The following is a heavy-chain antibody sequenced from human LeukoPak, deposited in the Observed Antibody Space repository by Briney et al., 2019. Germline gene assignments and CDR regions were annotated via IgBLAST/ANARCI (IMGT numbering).Heavy chain of an antibody. D-gene: IGHD3-10*01. CDR3: ARVITPYYYGSGSYYNDAFDI. CDR2: INTNTGNP. Sequence: ASVKVSCKASGYTFTSYAMNWVRQAPGQGLEWMGWINTNTGNPTYAQGFTGRFVFSLDTSVSTAYLQISSLKAEDTAVYYCARVITPYYYGSGSYYNDAFDIWGQGTMVTVSS. V-gene: IGHV7-4-1*02. J-gene: IGHJ3*02. CDR1: GYTFTSYA.